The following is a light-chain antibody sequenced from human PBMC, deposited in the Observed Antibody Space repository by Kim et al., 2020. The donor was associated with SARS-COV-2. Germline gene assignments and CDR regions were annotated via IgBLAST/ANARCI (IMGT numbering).Light chain of an antibody. CDR3: GVWDESLSGWV. CDR2: RNS. J-gene: IGLJ3*02. CDR1: SANICSDY. Sequence: GQRVTISCPGSSANICSDYLYWYQPLHGPAPNLFINRNSQRPSGVPVPCSGSKSAASASLAISGVRFEAEAEYCCGVWDESLSGWVFGGGTQLTVL. V-gene: IGLV1-47*01.